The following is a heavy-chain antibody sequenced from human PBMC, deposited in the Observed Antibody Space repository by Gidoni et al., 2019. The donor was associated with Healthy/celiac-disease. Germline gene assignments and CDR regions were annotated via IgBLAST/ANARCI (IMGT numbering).Heavy chain of an antibody. CDR2: INHSGST. Sequence: QVQLQQWGAGLLKPSETLSLTCAVYGGSFSGYYWSWIRQPPGKGLEWIGEINHSGSTNYNPSLKSRVNISVDTSKNQFSLKLSSVTAADTAVYYCARAYTWIQLWFSVWGQGTLVTVSS. CDR3: ARAYTWIQLWFSV. J-gene: IGHJ4*02. V-gene: IGHV4-34*01. D-gene: IGHD5-18*01. CDR1: GGSFSGYY.